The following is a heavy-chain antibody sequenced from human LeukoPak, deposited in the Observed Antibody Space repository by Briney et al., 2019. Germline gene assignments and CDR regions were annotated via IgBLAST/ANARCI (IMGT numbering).Heavy chain of an antibody. CDR3: ARESVYGSGSYSSFDY. D-gene: IGHD3-10*01. J-gene: IGHJ4*02. Sequence: SVKVSCKASGGTVSSYAISGVRQAPGQGLEWMGRIIPIFGTANYAQKFQGRVTITTDESTSTAYMEPSSLRSEDTVVYYSARESVYGSGSYSSFDYWGQGTLVTVSS. CDR2: IIPIFGTA. CDR1: GGTVSSYA. V-gene: IGHV1-69*05.